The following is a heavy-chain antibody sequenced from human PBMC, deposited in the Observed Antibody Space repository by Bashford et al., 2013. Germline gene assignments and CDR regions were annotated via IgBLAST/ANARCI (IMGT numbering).Heavy chain of an antibody. CDR3: ARDFEVLLTSVGPSGSYGQIDY. D-gene: IGHD1-26*01. Sequence: SVKVSCKASGFTFTSSAMQWVRQARGQRLEWIGWIVVGSGNTNYAQKFQGRVTITADESTSTAYMELSSLRSEDTAVYYCARDFEVLLTSVGPSGSYGQIDYWGQGTLVTVSS. CDR1: GFTFTSSA. J-gene: IGHJ4*02. V-gene: IGHV1-58*02. CDR2: IVVGSGNT.